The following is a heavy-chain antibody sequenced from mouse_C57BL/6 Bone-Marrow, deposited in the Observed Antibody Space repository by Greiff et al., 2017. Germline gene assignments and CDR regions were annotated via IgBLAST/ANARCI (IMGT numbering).Heavy chain of an antibody. CDR1: GFSLSTFGMG. Sequence: QVTLKESGPGILQPSQTLSLTCSFSGFSLSTFGMGVGWIRQPSGMGLEWLAHIWWDDDKYYNPALKSRLTISKDTSKNQVFLKIANVDTADTATYYCARMAIYYGYVYYAMDYWGQGTSVTVSS. J-gene: IGHJ4*01. V-gene: IGHV8-8*01. CDR3: ARMAIYYGYVYYAMDY. CDR2: IWWDDDK. D-gene: IGHD2-2*01.